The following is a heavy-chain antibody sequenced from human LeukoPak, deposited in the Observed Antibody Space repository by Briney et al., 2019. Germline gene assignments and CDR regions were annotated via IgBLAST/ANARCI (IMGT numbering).Heavy chain of an antibody. CDR1: GFSLRTRGMC. J-gene: IGHJ1*01. CDR2: IDWEDNK. Sequence: SGPALVKPTQTLTLTCTFSGFSLRTRGMCVSWIRQPPGKALEWLSHIDWEDNKSYTTSLKTRLTISKDTSKNQVVLTMSNMDPVDTATYYCARILLDRSGWYFFQYWGQGTLVTVSS. CDR3: ARILLDRSGWYFFQY. V-gene: IGHV2-70*01. D-gene: IGHD6-19*01.